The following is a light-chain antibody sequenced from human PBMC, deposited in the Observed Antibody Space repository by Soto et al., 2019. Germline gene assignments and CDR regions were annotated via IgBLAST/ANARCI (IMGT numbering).Light chain of an antibody. CDR2: KDS. CDR3: QSADSSGITKV. J-gene: IGLJ2*01. CDR1: ALPKQY. V-gene: IGLV3-25*03. Sequence: SYELTQPPSVSVSPGQTARITCSGDALPKQYAYWYQQKPGQAPVVVIYKDSERPSGIPERLSGSGSGTTVTLTISGVQAEDEADYYCQSADSSGITKVFGGGTKLTVL.